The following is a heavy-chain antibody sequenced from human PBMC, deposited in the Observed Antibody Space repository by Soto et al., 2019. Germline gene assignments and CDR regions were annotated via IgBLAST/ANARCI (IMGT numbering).Heavy chain of an antibody. CDR3: ATDEVRVVVVARYYHGMDV. Sequence: QVQLVESGGGVVQPGKSLRLSCAASGFTFSNYGMHWVRQAPGKGLEWVALISNDGSNKKYADSVKGPFTISKDNSKNTLYLQMNSLRGEDTAVYYCATDEVRVVVVARYYHGMDVWGQGTTVTVSS. CDR1: GFTFSNYG. J-gene: IGHJ6*01. D-gene: IGHD2-15*01. V-gene: IGHV3-30*03. CDR2: ISNDGSNK.